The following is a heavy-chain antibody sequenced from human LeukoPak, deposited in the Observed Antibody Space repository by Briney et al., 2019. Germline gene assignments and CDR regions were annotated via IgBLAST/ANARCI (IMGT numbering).Heavy chain of an antibody. D-gene: IGHD3-22*01. Sequence: ASVKVSCKASGYTFTSYYMHRVRQAPGQGLEWMGIINPSGGSTSYAQRFQGRVTMTRDTSTSTVYMELSSLRSEDTAVYYCARDYYDSNGMDYWGQGTLVTVSS. CDR1: GYTFTSYY. CDR2: INPSGGST. CDR3: ARDYYDSNGMDY. V-gene: IGHV1-46*01. J-gene: IGHJ4*02.